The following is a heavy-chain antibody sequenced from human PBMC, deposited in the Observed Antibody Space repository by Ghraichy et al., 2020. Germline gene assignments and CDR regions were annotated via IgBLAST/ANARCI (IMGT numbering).Heavy chain of an antibody. Sequence: ASVKVSCKASGYTFTGYYMHWVRQAPGQGLEWMGRINPNSGGTNYAQKFQGRVTMTRDTSISTAYMELSRLRSDDTAVYYCARHGIGGVIVIDAFDIWGQGTMVTVSS. CDR2: INPNSGGT. V-gene: IGHV1-2*06. D-gene: IGHD3-16*02. CDR1: GYTFTGYY. J-gene: IGHJ3*02. CDR3: ARHGIGGVIVIDAFDI.